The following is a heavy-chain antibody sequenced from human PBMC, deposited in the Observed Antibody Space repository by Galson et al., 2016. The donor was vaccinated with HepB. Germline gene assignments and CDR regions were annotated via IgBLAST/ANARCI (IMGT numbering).Heavy chain of an antibody. Sequence: SLRLSCAASEFTFRTYGMHWVRQAPGKGLESVSLISGSGGRTYFAASVKGRFTIPRDDSKGTMYLQMDSLRDEDTAVYYCARGSESKENYDGTGSYYTQFDHWGQGTLVTVSS. J-gene: IGHJ4*02. D-gene: IGHD3-10*01. CDR2: ISGSGGRT. V-gene: IGHV3-23*01. CDR1: EFTFRTYG. CDR3: ARGSESKENYDGTGSYYTQFDH.